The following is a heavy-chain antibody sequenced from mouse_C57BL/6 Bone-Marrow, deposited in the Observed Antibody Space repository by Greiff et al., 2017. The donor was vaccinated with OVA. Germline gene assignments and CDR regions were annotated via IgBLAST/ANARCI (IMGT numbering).Heavy chain of an antibody. CDR1: GYTFTSYW. J-gene: IGHJ2*01. CDR3: ARENYSNPFDY. Sequence: VQLQQSGAELVRPGTSVKLSCKASGYTFTSYWMHWLKQRPGQGLEWIGVIDPSDSYTNYNQKFKGKATLTVDTSSSTAYMQLSSLTSEDSAVYYCARENYSNPFDYWGQGTTLTVSS. V-gene: IGHV1-59*01. D-gene: IGHD2-5*01. CDR2: IDPSDSYT.